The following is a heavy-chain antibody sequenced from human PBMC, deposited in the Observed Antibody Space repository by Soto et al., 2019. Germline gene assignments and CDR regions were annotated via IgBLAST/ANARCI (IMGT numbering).Heavy chain of an antibody. D-gene: IGHD3-9*01. CDR1: GYTFTSYA. J-gene: IGHJ6*02. CDR3: ASSGYDILTGYTDYYYYGIDV. V-gene: IGHV1-3*01. Sequence: ASVMVSCKASGYTFTSYAMHWVRQAPGQRLEWMGWINAGNGNTKYSQKFQGRVTITRDTSASTAYMELSSLRSEDTAVYYCASSGYDILTGYTDYYYYGIDVWGQGTTVTVSS. CDR2: INAGNGNT.